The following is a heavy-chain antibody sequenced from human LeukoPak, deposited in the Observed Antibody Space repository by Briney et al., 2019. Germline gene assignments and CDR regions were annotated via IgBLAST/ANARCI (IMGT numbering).Heavy chain of an antibody. Sequence: ASVKVSCKVSGYTLTELSMHWVRQAPGKGLEWMGGFDPEDGETIYAQKFQGRVTMTEDTSTDTAYMELSSLRSEDTAVYYCATRRPGVSYYGENGMDVWGQGTTVTVSS. D-gene: IGHD1-26*01. J-gene: IGHJ6*02. CDR3: ATRRPGVSYYGENGMDV. CDR2: FDPEDGET. V-gene: IGHV1-24*01. CDR1: GYTLTELS.